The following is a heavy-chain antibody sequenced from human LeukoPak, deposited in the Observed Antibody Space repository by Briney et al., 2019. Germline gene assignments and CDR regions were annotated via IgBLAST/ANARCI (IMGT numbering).Heavy chain of an antibody. V-gene: IGHV3-23*01. CDR3: AKATLATTYFDS. CDR2: ISGRGDTI. Sequence: GGSLRLSCAASGFTFSTYAMSWVRRAPGMGLEWVSAISGRGDTIFYADSVKGRFTVSRDNSKNTLYLQVNSLRAEDTAVYYCAKATLATTYFDSWGQGTLVTVSS. J-gene: IGHJ4*02. CDR1: GFTFSTYA. D-gene: IGHD5-24*01.